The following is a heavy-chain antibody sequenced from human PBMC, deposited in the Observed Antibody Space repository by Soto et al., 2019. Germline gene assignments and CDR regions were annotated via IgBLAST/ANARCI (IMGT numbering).Heavy chain of an antibody. J-gene: IGHJ4*02. CDR2: FSGSGGST. Sequence: GGSLRLSCAASGFTFSSYAMSWVRQAPGEGLEWVSGFSGSGGSTYYADSVKGRFTISRDNSKNTLYLQMNSLRAEDTAVYYCAKCTASISSSPDHWGQGTQVTVSS. V-gene: IGHV3-23*01. CDR1: GFTFSSYA. D-gene: IGHD6-13*01. CDR3: AKCTASISSSPDH.